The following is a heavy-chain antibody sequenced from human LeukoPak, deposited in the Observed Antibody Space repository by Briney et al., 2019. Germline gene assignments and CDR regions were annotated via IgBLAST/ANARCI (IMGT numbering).Heavy chain of an antibody. D-gene: IGHD3-22*01. CDR1: GGSISSSNYY. Sequence: SETLSLTCTVSGGSISSSNYYWGWIRQPPGKGLEWIGSISYIGSTYYNPSLKSRVTISVDTSKNQFSLKLSSVTAADTAVYYCARGGIYDSSGYYPEDAFDIWGQGTMVTVSS. CDR2: ISYIGST. CDR3: ARGGIYDSSGYYPEDAFDI. V-gene: IGHV4-39*07. J-gene: IGHJ3*02.